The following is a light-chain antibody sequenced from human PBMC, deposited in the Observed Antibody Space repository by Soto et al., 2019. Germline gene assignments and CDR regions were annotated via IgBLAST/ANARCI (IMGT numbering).Light chain of an antibody. CDR1: QSISSY. Sequence: DIQMTQSPSSLSASVGDRVTITCRVSQSISSYLNWYQHKTGKAPKVLIYGTSSLQSGVPSRFSGSGSGTDFTLTISSLQPEDFATYYCQQSYSVPWTFGQGTKVDIK. CDR2: GTS. J-gene: IGKJ1*01. V-gene: IGKV1-39*01. CDR3: QQSYSVPWT.